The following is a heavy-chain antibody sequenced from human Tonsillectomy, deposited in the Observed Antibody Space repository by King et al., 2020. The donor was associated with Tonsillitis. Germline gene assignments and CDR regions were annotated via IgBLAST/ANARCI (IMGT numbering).Heavy chain of an antibody. V-gene: IGHV3-30*04. J-gene: IGHJ4*02. D-gene: IGHD5-18*01. CDR3: AGDLTDTPMVAALDY. CDR1: GFTFSTFA. CDR2: VTYDASNI. Sequence: VQLVESGGGVVQPGRSLRLSCAASGFTFSTFAMHWVRQAPGKGLEWVALVTYDASNIYYADSVKGRFTISRDNSKNTLYLQMNSLRAEDTAGTYCAGDLTDTPMVAALDYWGQGPLVPVPS.